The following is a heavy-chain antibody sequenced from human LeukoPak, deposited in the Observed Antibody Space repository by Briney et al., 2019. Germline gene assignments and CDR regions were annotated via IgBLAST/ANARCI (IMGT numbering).Heavy chain of an antibody. Sequence: SETLSLTCTVSGGSISGDHWNWIRQPPGKGLEWIGYIYYSGNTNYNPSLKSRVTISVETSKNQFSLKLNSGTAADTAVYYCARRNDFGIWGQGTMVTVSS. J-gene: IGHJ3*02. CDR3: ARRNDFGI. CDR2: IYYSGNT. V-gene: IGHV4-59*08. CDR1: GGSISGDH.